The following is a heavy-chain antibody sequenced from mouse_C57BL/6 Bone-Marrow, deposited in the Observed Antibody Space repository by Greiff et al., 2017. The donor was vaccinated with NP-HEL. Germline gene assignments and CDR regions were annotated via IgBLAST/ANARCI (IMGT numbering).Heavy chain of an antibody. Sequence: QVTLKESGPGLVQPSQSLSITCTVSGFSLTSYGVHWVRQSPGKGLEWLGVIWSGGSTDYNAAFISRLSISKDNSKSQVFFKMNSLQADDTAIYYCARNGHYYGSSPLAYWGQGTLVTVSA. CDR1: GFSLTSYG. D-gene: IGHD1-1*01. V-gene: IGHV2-2*01. CDR3: ARNGHYYGSSPLAY. CDR2: IWSGGST. J-gene: IGHJ3*01.